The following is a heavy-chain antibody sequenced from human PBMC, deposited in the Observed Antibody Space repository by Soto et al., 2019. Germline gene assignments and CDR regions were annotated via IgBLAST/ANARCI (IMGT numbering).Heavy chain of an antibody. D-gene: IGHD3-22*01. CDR2: IIPIFGTA. J-gene: IGHJ4*02. CDR3: ASDYYDSSGYYYVGG. V-gene: IGHV1-69*01. Sequence: QVQLVQSGAEVKKPGSSVKVSCKASGGTFSSYAISWVRQAPGQGLEWMGGIIPIFGTANYAQKFQGRVTVTADESTSTAYMELSSVRSEDTAVYYCASDYYDSSGYYYVGGWGQGTLVTVSS. CDR1: GGTFSSYA.